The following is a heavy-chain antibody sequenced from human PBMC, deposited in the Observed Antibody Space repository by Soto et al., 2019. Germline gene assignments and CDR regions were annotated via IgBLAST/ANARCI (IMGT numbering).Heavy chain of an antibody. CDR2: ISYDGSNK. CDR3: AKDLPIFGVVTSGPTDY. V-gene: IGHV3-30*18. Sequence: QVQLVESGGGVVQPGRSLRLSCAASGFTFSSYGMHWVRQAPGKGLEWVAVISYDGSNKYNADSVKGRFTISRDNSKNTLYLQMNSLRADDTAVYYCAKDLPIFGVVTSGPTDYWGQGTLVTVSS. J-gene: IGHJ4*02. D-gene: IGHD3-3*01. CDR1: GFTFSSYG.